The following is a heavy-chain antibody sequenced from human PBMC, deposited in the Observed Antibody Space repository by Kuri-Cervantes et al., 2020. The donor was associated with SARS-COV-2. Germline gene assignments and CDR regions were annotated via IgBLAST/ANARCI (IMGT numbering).Heavy chain of an antibody. CDR1: GFSFDDQY. V-gene: IGHV3-11*04. Sequence: GESLKISCAVSGFSFDDQYMSWIRQAPGKGLEWVSHINGDSTVIEYADSVKGRFIISRDNAKKSLYLQMNSLRAEDTAVYYCARDLAYWGQGTLVTVSS. CDR2: INGDSTVI. CDR3: ARDLAY. D-gene: IGHD3-16*01. J-gene: IGHJ4*02.